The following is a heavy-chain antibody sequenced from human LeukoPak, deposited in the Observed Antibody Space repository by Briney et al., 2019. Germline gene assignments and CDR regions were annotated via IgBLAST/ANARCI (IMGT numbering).Heavy chain of an antibody. CDR1: GGSISSGGYS. CDR2: IYHSGST. Sequence: PSQTLSLTCAVSGGSISSGGYSWSCIRQPPGKGLECIGYIYHSGSTYYNPSLKSRVTISVDRSKNQFSLKLSSVTAADTAVYYCARGRGSGSYLDYWGQGTLVTVSS. CDR3: ARGRGSGSYLDY. D-gene: IGHD3-10*01. J-gene: IGHJ4*02. V-gene: IGHV4-30-2*01.